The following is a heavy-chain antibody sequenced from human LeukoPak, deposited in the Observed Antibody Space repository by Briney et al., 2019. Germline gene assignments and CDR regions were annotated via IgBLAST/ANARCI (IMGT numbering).Heavy chain of an antibody. CDR2: IYGSGEGQT. V-gene: IGHV3-23*01. D-gene: IGHD4-17*01. J-gene: IGHJ4*02. Sequence: PGGSLRLSCAGYGFNFRAYTMNWVRQAPGQGLEWVSGIYGSGEGQTFYADSVGGRFTISRDDSRNLVFLHMDSLRVEDTALYYCAKDVKSDGVWDVDHWGRGTLVTVSS. CDR3: AKDVKSDGVWDVDH. CDR1: GFNFRAYT.